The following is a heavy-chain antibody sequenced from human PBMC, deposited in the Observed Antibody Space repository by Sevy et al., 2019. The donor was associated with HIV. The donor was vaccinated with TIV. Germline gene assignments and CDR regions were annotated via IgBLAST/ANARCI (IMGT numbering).Heavy chain of an antibody. J-gene: IGHJ4*02. D-gene: IGHD2-15*01. CDR3: VRCGGQTMVSAAFAS. V-gene: IGHV3-7*03. Sequence: GGSLRLSCAASGFTFSSYWMSWVRQAPGKGLEWVANIKQDGGETYYVDSVKGRFTISRVNAKNSLYLQMNSLRVEDTAVYYRVRCGGQTMVSAAFASWGQGTLVTVSS. CDR2: IKQDGGET. CDR1: GFTFSSYW.